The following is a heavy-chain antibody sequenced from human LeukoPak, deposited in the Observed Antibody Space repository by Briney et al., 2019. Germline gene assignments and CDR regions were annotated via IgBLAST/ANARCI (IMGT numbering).Heavy chain of an antibody. J-gene: IGHJ3*02. CDR3: SKDIWPGTGYCSGGSCFDSFDI. D-gene: IGHD2-15*01. CDR1: GIPSDEFA. V-gene: IGHV3-9*02. Sequence: GRALSSSCAASGIPSDEFAMLLGRAARGEGLGWGGGNCWDRGSISYADSVKGRFTISRDNAKNSLYLQMNSLRAEDTALYYCSKDIWPGTGYCSGGSCFDSFDIWGQGTTVTVSS. CDR2: NCWDRGSI.